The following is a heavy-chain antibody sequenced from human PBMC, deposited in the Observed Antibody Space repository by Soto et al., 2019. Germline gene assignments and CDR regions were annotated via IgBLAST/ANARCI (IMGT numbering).Heavy chain of an antibody. CDR3: ALSLIWLGELSGFDY. CDR1: GGTFSSYA. Sequence: SVKVSCKASGGTFSSYAISWVRQAPGQGLEWMGGIIPIFGTANYAQKFQGRVTITADKSTSTAYMELSSLRSEDTAVYYCALSLIWLGELSGFDYWGQGTLVTVSS. J-gene: IGHJ4*02. D-gene: IGHD3-10*01. V-gene: IGHV1-69*06. CDR2: IIPIFGTA.